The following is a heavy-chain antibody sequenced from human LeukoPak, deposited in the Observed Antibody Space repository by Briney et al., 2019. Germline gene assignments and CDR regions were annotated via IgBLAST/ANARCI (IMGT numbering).Heavy chain of an antibody. CDR1: GGSIGTYY. D-gene: IGHD3-16*02. Sequence: SETLSLTCTVSGGSIGTYYWSWVRQSPGKGLEWIGYIYVTGNRYNPYLQSRVTISVDTSRNQFFMKMSSVTAADTAVYYCARHIGGGIEDMDVWGKGTKVTVSS. CDR2: IYVTGN. V-gene: IGHV4-59*08. J-gene: IGHJ6*03. CDR3: ARHIGGGIEDMDV.